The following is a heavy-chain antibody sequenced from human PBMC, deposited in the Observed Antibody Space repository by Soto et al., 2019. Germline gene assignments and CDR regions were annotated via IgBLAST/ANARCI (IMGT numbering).Heavy chain of an antibody. Sequence: PGGSLRLSCAASGFTFSYYGMNWVRQAPGKGLEWVSSISTTSTYIYYADSVKGRFTISRDNAKNSLFLQMNSLRAEDTSVYYCVRSSVLPYFHSGLFDYSGQGTLVTVSS. CDR3: VRSSVLPYFHSGLFDY. CDR2: ISTTSTYI. V-gene: IGHV3-21*01. J-gene: IGHJ4*02. D-gene: IGHD3-9*01. CDR1: GFTFSYYG.